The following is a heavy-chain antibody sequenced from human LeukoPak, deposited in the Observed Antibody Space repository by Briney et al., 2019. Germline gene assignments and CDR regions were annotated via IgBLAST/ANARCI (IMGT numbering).Heavy chain of an antibody. CDR1: GYTFTGYY. Sequence: ASVKVSCKASGYTFTGYYMHWVRRAPGQGLEWMGWINPNSGGTNYAQKFQGRVTMTRDTSISTAYMELSRLRSDDTAVYYCARDLSDSGSYISPFQYFQHWGQGTLVTVSS. CDR3: ARDLSDSGSYISPFQYFQH. CDR2: INPNSGGT. D-gene: IGHD1-26*01. J-gene: IGHJ1*01. V-gene: IGHV1-2*02.